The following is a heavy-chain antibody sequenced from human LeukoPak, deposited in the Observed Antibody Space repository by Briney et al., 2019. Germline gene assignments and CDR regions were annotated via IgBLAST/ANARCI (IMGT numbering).Heavy chain of an antibody. CDR2: ISASGGST. D-gene: IGHD1-26*01. J-gene: IGHJ4*02. CDR3: VTEVSGSFPT. Sequence: HPGGTLKLSCAASGFSFSRYSMSWVRQAPGKGLEWVSAISASGGSTYYAVSVKGRFTISRDNSKNTLYLQMNSLKNEDTAVYYCVTEVSGSFPTWGQGTLVTVSS. V-gene: IGHV3-23*01. CDR1: GFSFSRYS.